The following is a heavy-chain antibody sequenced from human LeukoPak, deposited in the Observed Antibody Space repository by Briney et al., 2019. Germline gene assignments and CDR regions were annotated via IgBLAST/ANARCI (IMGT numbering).Heavy chain of an antibody. D-gene: IGHD4-17*01. CDR2: IISIFGTA. CDR3: ARDRTVTTNWFDP. CDR1: GGTFSSYA. Sequence: SVKVSCKASGGTFSSYAISWVRQAPGQGLEWMGRIISIFGTANYAQKFQGRVTITTDESTSTAYMELSSLRSEDTAVYYCARDRTVTTNWFDPWGQGTLVTVSS. V-gene: IGHV1-69*05. J-gene: IGHJ5*02.